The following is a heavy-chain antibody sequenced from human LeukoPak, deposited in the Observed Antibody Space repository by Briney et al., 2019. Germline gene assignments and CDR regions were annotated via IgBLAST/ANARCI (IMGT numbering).Heavy chain of an antibody. CDR1: GYSFIGYY. CDR3: ARVLAAAGYWYFDL. J-gene: IGHJ2*01. Sequence: ASVKVSCKASGYSFIGYYMHWVRQAPGQGLEWMGWINPNSGGTNYAQKLQGRVTMTTDTSTSTAYMELRSLRSDDTAVYYCARVLAAAGYWYFDLWGRGTLVTVSS. V-gene: IGHV1-2*02. CDR2: INPNSGGT. D-gene: IGHD6-13*01.